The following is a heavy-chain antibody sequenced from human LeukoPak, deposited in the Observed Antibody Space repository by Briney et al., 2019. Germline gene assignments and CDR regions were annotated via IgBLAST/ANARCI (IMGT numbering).Heavy chain of an antibody. CDR1: GFTFSSYS. CDR3: ARDRNYYYYGMDV. Sequence: GGSLRLSCAASGFTFSSYSMNWVRQAPGKGLEWVSSISSSSSTIYYADSVKGRFTISRDNAKNSLYLQMNSLRAEDTAVYYCARDRNYYYYGMDVWGKGTTVTVSS. CDR2: ISSSSSTI. V-gene: IGHV3-48*04. D-gene: IGHD1-14*01. J-gene: IGHJ6*04.